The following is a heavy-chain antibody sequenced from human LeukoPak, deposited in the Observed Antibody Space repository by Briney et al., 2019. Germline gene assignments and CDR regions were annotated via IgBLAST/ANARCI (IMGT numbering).Heavy chain of an antibody. CDR2: IWYDGSDK. V-gene: IGHV3-33*01. Sequence: GGSLRLSCAASGFTFNTYAMHWVRHAPGKGLEWVAIIWYDGSDKYYADSVRGRFAISRDNSKNTLYLQMNSLRAEDTAVYYCGRVGCTGGNCKPYAYYATDVWGQGTTVTVSS. J-gene: IGHJ6*02. CDR3: GRVGCTGGNCKPYAYYATDV. CDR1: GFTFNTYA. D-gene: IGHD2-15*01.